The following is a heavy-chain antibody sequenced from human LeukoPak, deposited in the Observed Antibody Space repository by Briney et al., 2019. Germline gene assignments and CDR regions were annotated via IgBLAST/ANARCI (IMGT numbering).Heavy chain of an antibody. CDR1: GYTFTSYA. D-gene: IGHD5-24*01. Sequence: GASVKVSCKASGYTFTSYAMHWVRQAPGQRLEWMGWINAGNGDTKYSQKFQGRVTITRDTSASTAYMELSSLRSEDTAVYYCARSVEMATKFDYWGQGTLVTVSS. V-gene: IGHV1-3*01. CDR3: ARSVEMATKFDY. CDR2: INAGNGDT. J-gene: IGHJ4*02.